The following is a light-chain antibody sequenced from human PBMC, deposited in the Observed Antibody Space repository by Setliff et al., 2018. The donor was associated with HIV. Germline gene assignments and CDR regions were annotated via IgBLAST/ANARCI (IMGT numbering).Light chain of an antibody. V-gene: IGLV2-14*01. CDR1: SSDVGGYNY. J-gene: IGLJ1*01. CDR3: SSYTSSSTDIYV. Sequence: ALAQPASVSGSPGQSITISCTGTSSDVGGYNYVSWYQQHPGKAPKLMIYEVTNRPSGVSNRFSGSKFGNTASLTISGLQADDEADYYCSSYTSSSTDIYVFGTGTKVTVL. CDR2: EVT.